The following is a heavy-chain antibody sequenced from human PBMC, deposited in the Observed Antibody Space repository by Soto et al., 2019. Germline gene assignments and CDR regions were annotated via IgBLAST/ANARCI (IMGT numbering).Heavy chain of an antibody. CDR2: ITDTGGDT. Sequence: GGSLRLSCVASGITFGGRAMSWVRQAPGEGLECVSTITDTGGDTKYSDSVRGRFTMSRDNSKKTLYLQMNNLRVEDSALYYCARGSTDSYPGSRIFDFWSRGTPV. D-gene: IGHD3-10*01. CDR3: ARGSTDSYPGSRIFDF. CDR1: GITFGGRA. J-gene: IGHJ4*02. V-gene: IGHV3-23*01.